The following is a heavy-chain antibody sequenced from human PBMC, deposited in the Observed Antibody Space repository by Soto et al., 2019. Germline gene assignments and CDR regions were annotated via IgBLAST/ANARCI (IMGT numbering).Heavy chain of an antibody. J-gene: IGHJ4*02. CDR1: GYTFTSYD. V-gene: IGHV1-8*01. Sequence: QVQLVQSGAEVKKPGASVKVSCKASGYTFTSYDINWVRQATGQGLEWMGWMNPNSGNTGYAQKFQGRVTMTRNPPISTAYMERSSLGSEDTAVYYGAGGLGGYAIWAGDDYWGQGTLVTVSS. D-gene: IGHD2-8*01. CDR3: AGGLGGYAIWAGDDY. CDR2: MNPNSGNT.